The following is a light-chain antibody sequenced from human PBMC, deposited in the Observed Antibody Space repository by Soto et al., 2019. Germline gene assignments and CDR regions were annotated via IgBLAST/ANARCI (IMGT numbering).Light chain of an antibody. CDR1: QAISSH. V-gene: IGKV1-9*01. Sequence: DIQLTQSPSFLSASVGGRVTITCRASQAISSHLAWYQQKPGKAPNLLIYGASTLQSGVPSRFSGSGSGTQFTLTISSLQPEDFATYYCQQLNSYPLTFGP. CDR3: QQLNSYPLT. CDR2: GAS. J-gene: IGKJ3*01.